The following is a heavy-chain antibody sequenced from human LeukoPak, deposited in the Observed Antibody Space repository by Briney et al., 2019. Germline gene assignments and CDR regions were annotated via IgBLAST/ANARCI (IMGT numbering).Heavy chain of an antibody. J-gene: IGHJ4*02. CDR2: IKQDGSEK. D-gene: IGHD6-13*01. V-gene: IGHV3-7*01. CDR1: GFTFSSYW. CDR3: ARDQVAAATDY. Sequence: GGSLRLSCAASGFTFSSYWMSWVRQAPGKGLEWVAKIKQDGSEKYYVDSVKGRFTISRDNAKNSLYLQMNSLRAEDTAVYYCARDQVAAATDYWGQGTLVTVSS.